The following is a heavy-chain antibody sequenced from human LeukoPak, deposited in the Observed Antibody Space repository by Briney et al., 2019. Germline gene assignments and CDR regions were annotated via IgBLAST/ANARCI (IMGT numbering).Heavy chain of an antibody. CDR2: IFPSGGEI. CDR1: GFTFSTFA. Sequence: GGSLRLSCAASGFTFSTFAMIWVRQPPGKGLEWVSSIFPSGGEIHYADSVKGRFTISRDNSKNTLYLQMNSLRAEDTAVYYCASTQRGDYFDYWGQGTLVTVSS. V-gene: IGHV3-23*01. D-gene: IGHD2-15*01. CDR3: ASTQRGDYFDY. J-gene: IGHJ4*02.